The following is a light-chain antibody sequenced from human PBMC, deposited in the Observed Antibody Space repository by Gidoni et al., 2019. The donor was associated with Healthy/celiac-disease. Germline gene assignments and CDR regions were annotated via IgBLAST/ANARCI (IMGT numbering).Light chain of an antibody. CDR2: DVS. CDR1: SSDIGGYNY. CDR3: SADTSSSTGV. J-gene: IGLJ2*01. V-gene: IGLV2-14*01. Sequence: PASVSGSPGPSITISCTGPSSDIGGYNYVSWYQQHPGKAPKLMIYDVSNRPSGVSNRFSGSKSGNTASLTISGRQAEDEADYYCSADTSSSTGVFGGGTKLTVL.